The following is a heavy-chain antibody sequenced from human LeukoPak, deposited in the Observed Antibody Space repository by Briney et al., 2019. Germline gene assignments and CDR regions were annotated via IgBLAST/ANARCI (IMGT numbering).Heavy chain of an antibody. CDR1: GFTFSNYA. D-gene: IGHD3-10*01. CDR2: ISSGGTYE. J-gene: IGHJ4*02. CDR3: ARDSTYYYDSGSSGPHYFDN. Sequence: PGGSLRLFCAASGFTFSNYAMHWARQAPGKGFEWVSLISSGGTYEYYADSVKGRFTISRVNSKNTLYLQLNSLRAEDTAVYYCARDSTYYYDSGSSGPHYFDNWGQGTLVTVSS. V-gene: IGHV3-30*01.